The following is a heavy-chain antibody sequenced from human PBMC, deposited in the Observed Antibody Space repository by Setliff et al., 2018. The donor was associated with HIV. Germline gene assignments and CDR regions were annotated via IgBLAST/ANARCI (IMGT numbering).Heavy chain of an antibody. CDR2: LHLSGDT. J-gene: IGHJ6*03. D-gene: IGHD3-16*01. Sequence: ASETLSLTCTVSGDSTNTHYWSWIRQPAGKGLEWIGRLHLSGDTNYNPSLKSRVTMSIDTSKNQFSLKLSSVTAADTAVYYCASNQHDWGYYYYYMDVWGKGTTVTVSS. CDR1: GDSTNTHY. CDR3: ASNQHDWGYYYYYMDV. V-gene: IGHV4-4*07.